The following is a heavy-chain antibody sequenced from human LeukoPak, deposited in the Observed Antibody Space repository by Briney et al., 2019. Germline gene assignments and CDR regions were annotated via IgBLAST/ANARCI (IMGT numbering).Heavy chain of an antibody. D-gene: IGHD2-2*01. CDR1: GFTFSSYA. Sequence: HPGGSLRLSCGASGFTFSSYAMTWVRQAPGKGLEWVSSISGSGGSTYYADSVKGRFTISRDNSKNTLYLQMNSLRAEDTAVYYCAKDHGGPIVVVPAFDYWGQGTLVTVSS. CDR2: ISGSGGST. J-gene: IGHJ4*02. V-gene: IGHV3-23*01. CDR3: AKDHGGPIVVVPAFDY.